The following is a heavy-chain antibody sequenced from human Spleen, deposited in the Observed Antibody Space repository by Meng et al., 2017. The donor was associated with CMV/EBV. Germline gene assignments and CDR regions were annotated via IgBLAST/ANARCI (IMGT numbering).Heavy chain of an antibody. CDR3: AKALDCGTTICYSYYHYSMDV. Sequence: GGSLRLSCAACGFTFSSYWMSWVRQAPGKGLEWVANIKQDGSEKYYVDSVKGRFTISRDNAKNSLYLQMNSLRAEDTAVYYCAKALDCGTTICYSYYHYSMDVWGQGTTVTVSS. CDR2: IKQDGSEK. V-gene: IGHV3-7*01. CDR1: GFTFSSYW. J-gene: IGHJ6*02. D-gene: IGHD2-2*01.